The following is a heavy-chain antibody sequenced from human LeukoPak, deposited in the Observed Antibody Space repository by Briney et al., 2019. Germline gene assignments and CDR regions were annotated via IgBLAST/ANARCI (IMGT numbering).Heavy chain of an antibody. CDR3: ATFSFGDYYYYYGTDV. Sequence: GGSLRLSCAASGFTFSSYAMSWVRQAPGKGLEWVSAISGSGGSTYYADSVKGRFTISRDNSKNTLYLQMYSLRAEDTAVYYCATFSFGDYYYYYGTDVWGQGTTVTVSS. V-gene: IGHV3-23*01. CDR1: GFTFSSYA. D-gene: IGHD4-17*01. CDR2: ISGSGGST. J-gene: IGHJ6*02.